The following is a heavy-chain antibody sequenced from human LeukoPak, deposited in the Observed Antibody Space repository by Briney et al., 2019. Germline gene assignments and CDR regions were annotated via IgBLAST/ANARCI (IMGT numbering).Heavy chain of an antibody. CDR3: ARPLSPTDSMVTNP. V-gene: IGHV3-30*01. CDR1: GFTFSSYA. J-gene: IGHJ5*02. Sequence: GRSLRLSCAASGFTFSSYAMHWVRQAPGKGLEWVAVISYDGSNKYYADSVKGRFTISRDNSKNTLYLQMNSLRAEDTAVYYCARPLSPTDSMVTNPWGQGTLVTVSS. CDR2: ISYDGSNK. D-gene: IGHD5-18*01.